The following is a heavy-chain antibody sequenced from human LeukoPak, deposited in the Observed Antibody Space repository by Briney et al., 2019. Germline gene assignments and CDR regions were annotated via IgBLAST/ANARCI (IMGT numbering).Heavy chain of an antibody. CDR1: GGSLSSYY. V-gene: IGHV4-4*07. CDR3: ARARLNYSYMDV. J-gene: IGHJ6*03. Sequence: SETLSLTCTVSGGSLSSYYWSWIRQPAGKGLEWIGRIYTSGSTNYSPSLKSRVTMSVDTSKNQFSLKLSSVTAADTAVYYCARARLNYSYMDVWGKGTTVTVSS. CDR2: IYTSGST.